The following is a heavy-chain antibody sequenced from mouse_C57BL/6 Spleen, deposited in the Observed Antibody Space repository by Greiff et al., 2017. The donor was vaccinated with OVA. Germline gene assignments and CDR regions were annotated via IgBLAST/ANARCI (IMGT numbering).Heavy chain of an antibody. D-gene: IGHD2-5*01. J-gene: IGHJ4*01. CDR1: GYSITSGYY. CDR2: ISYDGSN. CDR3: ARNAYYSNYDYYAMDY. V-gene: IGHV3-6*01. Sequence: EVQLQQSGPGLVKPSQSLSLTCSVTGYSITSGYYWNWIRQFPGNKLEWMGYISYDGSNNYNPSLKNRISITRDTSKNQFFLKLNSVTTEDTATYYCARNAYYSNYDYYAMDYWGQGTSVTVSS.